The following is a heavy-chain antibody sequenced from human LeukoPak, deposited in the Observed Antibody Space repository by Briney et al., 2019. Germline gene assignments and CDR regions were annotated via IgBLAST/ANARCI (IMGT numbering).Heavy chain of an antibody. D-gene: IGHD1-26*01. CDR1: AGTFSSYA. V-gene: IGHV1-18*01. Sequence: GASVKVSCKASAGTFSSYAISWVRQAPGQGLEWMGWISAYNGNTNYAQKLQGRVTMTTDTSTCTAYMELRSLRSDDTAVYYCARHRGNDAFDFWGQGTMVTVSS. J-gene: IGHJ3*01. CDR3: ARHRGNDAFDF. CDR2: ISAYNGNT.